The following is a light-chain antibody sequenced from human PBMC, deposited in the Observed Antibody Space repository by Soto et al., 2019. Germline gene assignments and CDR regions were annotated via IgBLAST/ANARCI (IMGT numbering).Light chain of an antibody. J-gene: IGKJ3*01. CDR1: QSVSSSY. V-gene: IGKV3-20*01. CDR3: QQYGSSPGFT. Sequence: EIVLTQSPGTLSLSPGERATLSCRASQSVSSSYLAWYQQKPGQAPRLLIYGASSRATGIPDRFSGSGSGTDFTLTFSRLEPEDFAVYYCQQYGSSPGFTFGPGTKVDIK. CDR2: GAS.